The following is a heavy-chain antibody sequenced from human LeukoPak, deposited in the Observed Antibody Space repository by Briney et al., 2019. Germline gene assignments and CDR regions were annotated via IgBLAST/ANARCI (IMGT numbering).Heavy chain of an antibody. CDR2: ISSNGGNT. J-gene: IGHJ4*02. D-gene: IGHD3-9*01. Sequence: GGSLRLSCLASGFTFSSYAMYWVRQAPGKGLEYVSVISSNGGNTLYADSVKGRFTISRDNSKNTLYLQMSSLKTEDTAVYYCVNAIYNILTKWGQGTLVTVSS. V-gene: IGHV3-64D*09. CDR3: VNAIYNILTK. CDR1: GFTFSSYA.